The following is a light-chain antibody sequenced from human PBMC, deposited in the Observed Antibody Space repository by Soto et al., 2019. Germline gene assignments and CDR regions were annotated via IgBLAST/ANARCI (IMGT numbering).Light chain of an antibody. CDR3: AAWDESLNAVV. V-gene: IGLV1-44*01. J-gene: IGLJ2*01. Sequence: QSVLTQPPSVSGTPGHTVSISCSGSTSNVGGNTVNWYQQLPGTAPKLLIYTNNPRPSGVPDRFSGSKSGTSASLAIIDRRYEDEADVYCAAWDESLNAVVFGGGTKVTVL. CDR2: TNN. CDR1: TSNVGGNT.